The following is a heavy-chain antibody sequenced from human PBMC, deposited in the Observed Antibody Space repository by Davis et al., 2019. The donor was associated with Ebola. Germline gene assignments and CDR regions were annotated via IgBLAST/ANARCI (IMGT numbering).Heavy chain of an antibody. CDR3: ARDITMVQGGWFDP. V-gene: IGHV1-18*04. J-gene: IGHJ5*02. CDR1: GYTFTGYY. Sequence: ASVKVSCKASGYTFTGYYMHWLRQAPGQGLEWMGWNSAYNGNTNYAQKLQGRVTMTTDTSTSTAYMELRSLRSDDTAVYYCARDITMVQGGWFDPWGQGTLVTVSS. D-gene: IGHD3-10*01. CDR2: NSAYNGNT.